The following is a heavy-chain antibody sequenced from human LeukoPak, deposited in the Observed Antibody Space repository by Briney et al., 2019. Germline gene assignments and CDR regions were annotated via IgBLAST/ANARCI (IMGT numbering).Heavy chain of an antibody. Sequence: GGSLRLSCAASGFTFSSYAMSWVRQAPGKGLEWVSAISGSGGSTYYADSVKGRFTISRDNSKNTLYLQMNSLRAEDTAVYYCAKHIRMSVGATWGHMGEYYFDYWGQGTLVTVSS. CDR1: GFTFSSYA. V-gene: IGHV3-23*01. CDR2: ISGSGGST. D-gene: IGHD1-26*01. J-gene: IGHJ4*02. CDR3: AKHIRMSVGATWGHMGEYYFDY.